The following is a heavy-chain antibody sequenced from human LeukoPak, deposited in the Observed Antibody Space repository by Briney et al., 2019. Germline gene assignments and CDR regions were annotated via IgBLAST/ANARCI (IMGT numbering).Heavy chain of an antibody. D-gene: IGHD6-13*01. Sequence: PSETLSLTCSVSGGSISSGSYYWSSIRQPPGKGLEWIGYIYYSGSTNYNPSLKSRVTISVDTSKNQFSLRLSSVTAADTAVYYCARVTGYMTEDYFDYWGQGTPITVSS. CDR2: IYYSGST. V-gene: IGHV4-61*01. CDR1: GGSISSGSYY. CDR3: ARVTGYMTEDYFDY. J-gene: IGHJ4*02.